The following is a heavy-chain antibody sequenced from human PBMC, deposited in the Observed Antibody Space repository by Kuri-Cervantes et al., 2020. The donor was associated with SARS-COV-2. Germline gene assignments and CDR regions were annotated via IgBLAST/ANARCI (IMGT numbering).Heavy chain of an antibody. D-gene: IGHD3-10*01. J-gene: IGHJ5*02. CDR1: GYTFTSYA. CDR3: ARDTNFGSGSYWFDP. Sequence: ASVKVSCKASGYTFTSYAMHWVRQAPGQRLEWMGWTNAGNGNTKYSQKFQGRVTITRDTSASTAYMELSSLRSEDTAVYYCARDTNFGSGSYWFDPWGQGTLVTVSS. V-gene: IGHV1-3*01. CDR2: TNAGNGNT.